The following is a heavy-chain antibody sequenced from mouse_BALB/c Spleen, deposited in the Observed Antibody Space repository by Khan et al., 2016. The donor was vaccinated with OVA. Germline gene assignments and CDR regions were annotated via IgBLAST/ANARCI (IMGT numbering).Heavy chain of an antibody. V-gene: IGHV1-76*01. Sequence: QVQLKQSGAELVRPGASVKLSCKTSGYIFTSYWIHWVKQRSGQGLEWIARIYPGTDNTYYTEKVKDRATLTADKSSSTSYMQLSSLKSEDSAVYSCAREEALYYFDYWGQGTTLTVSS. CDR1: GYIFTSYW. D-gene: IGHD3-2*02. CDR3: AREEALYYFDY. CDR2: IYPGTDNT. J-gene: IGHJ2*01.